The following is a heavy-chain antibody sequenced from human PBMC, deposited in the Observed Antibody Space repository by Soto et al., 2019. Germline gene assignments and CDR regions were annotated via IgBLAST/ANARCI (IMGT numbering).Heavy chain of an antibody. J-gene: IGHJ6*02. CDR2: ISSGSLSI. CDR3: ARGGSSSDNGMDV. D-gene: IGHD3-16*01. CDR1: GFTFSRYT. V-gene: IGHV3-48*02. Sequence: GSLRLSCAASGFTFSRYTMNWVRQTPGKGLEWVSYISSGSLSIYYADSVKGRFTVSRDNAKNSLFLQMNSLSDEDTAVYYCARGGSSSDNGMDVWGQGTTVTVSS.